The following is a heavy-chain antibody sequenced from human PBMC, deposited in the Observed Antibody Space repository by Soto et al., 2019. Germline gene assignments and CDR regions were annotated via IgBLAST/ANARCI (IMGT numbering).Heavy chain of an antibody. CDR2: IKSKPDGGAT. V-gene: IGHV3-15*01. Sequence: EVQLVESGGGLVRPGGSLRLSCAASGFAFSDDGMSWVRQAPGKGLELVGRIKSKPDGGATDHSAPVKGRFTISRDDSNSSSDLQMNSQNTQDTGGYHGKKEGRSGYGRYWGQGSLVTV. J-gene: IGHJ4*02. CDR3: KKEGRSGYGRY. CDR1: GFAFSDDG. D-gene: IGHD5-12*01.